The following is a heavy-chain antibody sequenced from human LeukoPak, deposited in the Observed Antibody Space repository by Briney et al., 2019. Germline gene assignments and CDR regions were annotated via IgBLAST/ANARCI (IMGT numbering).Heavy chain of an antibody. V-gene: IGHV4-39*07. CDR2: IYYSGST. Sequence: SETLSLTCTVSGGSIIRNSYYWGWLRQPPGKGLEWIGSIYYSGSTSYNPSLTSRLTMSVDTSKNQFSLQLNSVTAADTAVYYCASERRSDFGDYDYFDYWGQGTLVTVSS. D-gene: IGHD4-17*01. CDR3: ASERRSDFGDYDYFDY. J-gene: IGHJ4*02. CDR1: GGSIIRNSYY.